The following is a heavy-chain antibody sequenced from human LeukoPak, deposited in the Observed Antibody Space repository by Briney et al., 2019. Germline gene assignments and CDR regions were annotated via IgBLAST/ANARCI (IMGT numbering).Heavy chain of an antibody. J-gene: IGHJ6*02. D-gene: IGHD2-2*02. CDR2: IIPIFGTA. CDR3: ARENCNSTSCYTRYYYSIDV. CDR1: GGTFSNYA. Sequence: SVKVSCKASGGTFSNYAISWVRQAPGQGLEWMGGIIPIFGTAIYAQNFQDRVTITADESPSTAYMELSGLRSEDTAVYYCARENCNSTSCYTRYYYSIDVWGQGTTVTVSS. V-gene: IGHV1-69*13.